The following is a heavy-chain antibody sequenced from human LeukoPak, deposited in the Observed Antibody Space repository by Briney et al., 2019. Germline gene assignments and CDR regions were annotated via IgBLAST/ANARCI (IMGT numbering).Heavy chain of an antibody. CDR2: ISGSGRGSST. J-gene: IGHJ4*02. V-gene: IGHV3-23*01. Sequence: GGSLRLSSAASGFTFSSSAMSWVRQAPGKGLEWVSTISGSGRGSSTYYADSLKGRFTISRDNSKNTLYLQMNSLRAEDTAVYYCAKSGYNRFDYWGQGTLVTVSS. CDR3: AKSGYNRFDY. CDR1: GFTFSSSA. D-gene: IGHD5-24*01.